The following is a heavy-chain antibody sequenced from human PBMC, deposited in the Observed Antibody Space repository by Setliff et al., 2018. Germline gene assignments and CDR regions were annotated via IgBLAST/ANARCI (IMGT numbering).Heavy chain of an antibody. D-gene: IGHD3-3*01. CDR3: ARDVFDFRTGQAGP. CDR2: INQGGSDQ. CDR1: GFTFTSYA. Sequence: PGGSLRLSCAASGFTFTSYAMTWVRQPPGKGLEWVANINQGGSDQFYVESVKGRFTISRDNAKNSLYLQMNSLRVEDTAVYYCARDVFDFRTGQAGPWGQGTRVTVSS. V-gene: IGHV3-7*01. J-gene: IGHJ5*02.